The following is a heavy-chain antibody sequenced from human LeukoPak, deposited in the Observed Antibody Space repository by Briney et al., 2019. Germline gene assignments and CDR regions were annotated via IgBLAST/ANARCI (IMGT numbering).Heavy chain of an antibody. V-gene: IGHV1-24*01. Sequence: ASVKVSCKVSGHTLSELAMHWVRQATGKGLEWLGGFDPEDGETIYAQKFQGRVTMTEDTSTDTAYMELSSLRSEDTAVYYCAYRPPGDESFDIWGQGTMVTVSS. CDR1: GHTLSELA. CDR2: FDPEDGET. CDR3: AYRPPGDESFDI. J-gene: IGHJ3*02. D-gene: IGHD3-16*01.